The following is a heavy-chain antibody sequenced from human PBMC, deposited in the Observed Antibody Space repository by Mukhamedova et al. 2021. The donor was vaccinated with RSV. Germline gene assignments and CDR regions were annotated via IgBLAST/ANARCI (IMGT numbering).Heavy chain of an antibody. V-gene: IGHV3-30*01. J-gene: IGHJ4*02. Sequence: GGGSKYYADSVKGRFTISRDNSKNTLYLQMNSLRAEDTAVYYCARGPEVRGVPRYWGQGTLVTVSS. CDR3: ARGPEVRGVPRY. D-gene: IGHD3-10*01. CDR2: GGGSK.